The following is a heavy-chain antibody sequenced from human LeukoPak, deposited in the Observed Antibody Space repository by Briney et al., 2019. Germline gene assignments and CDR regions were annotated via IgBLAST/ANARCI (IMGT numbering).Heavy chain of an antibody. V-gene: IGHV4-59*01. CDR2: IYYSGST. Sequence: SETLSLTCTVSGGSISSYYWSWIRQPPGKGLEWIGYIYYSGSTNYNPSLKSRVTISVDTSKNQFSLKLSSVTAADTAVYYCARDAGGRDDCWGQGTLVTVSS. D-gene: IGHD2-15*01. CDR1: GGSISSYY. CDR3: ARDAGGRDDC. J-gene: IGHJ4*02.